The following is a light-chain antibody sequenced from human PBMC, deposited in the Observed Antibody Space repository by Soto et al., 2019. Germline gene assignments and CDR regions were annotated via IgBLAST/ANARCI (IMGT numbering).Light chain of an antibody. J-gene: IGLJ1*01. V-gene: IGLV2-11*01. CDR2: DVS. CDR1: SADVGGYSY. Sequence: QSALTQPRSVSGSPGQSVTISCTGTSADVGGYSYVAWYQQHPDKAPKVMIYDVSKRPSGVPDRFSGSKSGNTASLTISGLPAEDEADYFCCSYAGSYTYVFGTGTKLTVL. CDR3: CSYAGSYTYV.